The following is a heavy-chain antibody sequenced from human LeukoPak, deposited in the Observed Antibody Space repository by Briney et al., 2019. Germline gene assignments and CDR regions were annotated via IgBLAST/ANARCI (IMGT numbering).Heavy chain of an antibody. CDR2: IYWNDDK. V-gene: IGHV2-5*01. CDR1: HCLRKTSGMG. J-gene: IGHJ6*02. Sequence: NESAPTLAKPTQTLTLTCSFLHCLRKTSGMGLDWIRHLPGKGLDRLSLIYWNDDKRYSPSLKSRLTITKDTSKNQVVLTMTNMDPVDTATYYCAHTEPTYYYGMDVWGQGTTVTVSS. CDR3: AHTEPTYYYGMDV.